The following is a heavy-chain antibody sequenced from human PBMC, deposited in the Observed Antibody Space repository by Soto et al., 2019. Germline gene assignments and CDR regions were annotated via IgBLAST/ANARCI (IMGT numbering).Heavy chain of an antibody. CDR2: ISYDGSNK. V-gene: IGHV3-30*18. Sequence: PGGSLRLSCAASGFTCSIYGMHWVRQAPGKGLEWVAVISYDGSNKYYADSVKGRFTISRDNSKNTLYLQMNSLRAEDTAVYYCAKTLDSSSWFPWFDPWGQGTLVTVSS. CDR3: AKTLDSSSWFPWFDP. J-gene: IGHJ5*02. D-gene: IGHD6-13*01. CDR1: GFTCSIYG.